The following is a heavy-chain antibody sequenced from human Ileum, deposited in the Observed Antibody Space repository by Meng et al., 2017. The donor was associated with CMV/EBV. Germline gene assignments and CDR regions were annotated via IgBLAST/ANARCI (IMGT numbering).Heavy chain of an antibody. CDR2: SKHSGGGT. J-gene: IGHJ4*02. V-gene: IGHV1-46*01. CDR3: ARDFSWSFDW. Sequence: ASVKVSCKASGYTFTGYYMHWVRQAPGQGLEWMALSKHSGGGTHYAQKFQGRVTMTRDTSTNTVYMELSSLRFEDTAVYYCARDFSWSFDWWGQGTLVTVSS. CDR1: GYTFTGYY.